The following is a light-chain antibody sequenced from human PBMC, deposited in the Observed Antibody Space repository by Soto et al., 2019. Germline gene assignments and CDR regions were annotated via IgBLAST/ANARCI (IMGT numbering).Light chain of an antibody. CDR3: HQYYITPWT. CDR1: PSLLYSPNNKNY. V-gene: IGKV4-1*01. Sequence: DRVRTSSPESVAAPLGARAPITCKASPSLLYSPNNKNYLAWHQQTLGPPPKLLIRWASTRKAGVPNRFSGSASGTDSTPTISSLQAEDVADYYWHQYYITPWTFGQGTKVDIK. CDR2: WAS. J-gene: IGKJ1*01.